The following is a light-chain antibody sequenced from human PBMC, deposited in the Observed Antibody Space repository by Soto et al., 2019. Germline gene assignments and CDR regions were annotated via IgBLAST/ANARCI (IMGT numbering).Light chain of an antibody. V-gene: IGKV3-11*01. CDR1: QSVSNY. J-gene: IGKJ5*01. CDR3: QQRSNWPPG. Sequence: ETVLTQSPATLSLSPGEGATLSCRASQSVSNYLAWYQQKPGQAPRLLIYDASNRATGIPARFSGSGSGTDFTLTISSLEPEDFAVYYCQQRSNWPPGFGQGTRLEIK. CDR2: DAS.